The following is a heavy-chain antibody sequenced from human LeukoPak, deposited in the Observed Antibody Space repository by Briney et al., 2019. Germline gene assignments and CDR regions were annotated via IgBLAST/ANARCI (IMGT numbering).Heavy chain of an antibody. J-gene: IGHJ4*02. D-gene: IGHD2-15*01. CDR3: ARGGGGTKRDY. Sequence: GGSLRLSCAASGFTVSSSYMSWVRQAPGKGLEWVSVIYSGGTTYYADSVKGRFTISRDNSKNTLYLQMNSLRVEDTAVYYCARGGGGTKRDYGGQGTRLTVSS. CDR2: IYSGGTT. V-gene: IGHV3-66*02. CDR1: GFTVSSSY.